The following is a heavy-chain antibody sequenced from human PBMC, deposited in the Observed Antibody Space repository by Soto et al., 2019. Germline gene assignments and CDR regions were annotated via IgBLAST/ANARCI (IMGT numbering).Heavy chain of an antibody. D-gene: IGHD1-26*01. Sequence: QVQLVQSGAEVKKSGASVMVSCKASGYTFTGYYIHWVRHTPGQGLEWMGWINPNNGGTNYVQKFQGRVTMTRDTSISTDYMELRRLTSDDTAVYYCARDLPIVGTTTWDYWGQGTLVTVSS. J-gene: IGHJ4*02. CDR1: GYTFTGYY. V-gene: IGHV1-2*02. CDR3: ARDLPIVGTTTWDY. CDR2: INPNNGGT.